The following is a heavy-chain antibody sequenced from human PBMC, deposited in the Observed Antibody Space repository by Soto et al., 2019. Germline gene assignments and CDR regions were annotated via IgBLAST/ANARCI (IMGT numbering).Heavy chain of an antibody. Sequence: PGQGLEWMGWISAYNGNTNYAQKLQGRVTMTTDTSTSTAYMELRSLRSDDTAVYYCARQIAVAGPIDYRGQGTLVTVSS. J-gene: IGHJ4*02. V-gene: IGHV1-18*01. D-gene: IGHD6-19*01. CDR2: ISAYNGNT. CDR3: ARQIAVAGPIDY.